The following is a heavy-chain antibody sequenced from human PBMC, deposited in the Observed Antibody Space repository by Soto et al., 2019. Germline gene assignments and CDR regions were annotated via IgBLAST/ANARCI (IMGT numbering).Heavy chain of an antibody. CDR1: GGSLSSGGYY. Sequence: QVQLQESGPGLVKPSQTLSLTCTVSGGSLSSGGYYWSWIRQHPGKGLEWIGYIYYGGSPYYNPSLKSRVTITVDTSKNKFTLKLSSVTAADTAVYYSARGYYSDGRRYYSYGYFDLWGRGTLVTVSS. D-gene: IGHD3-22*01. CDR3: ARGYYSDGRRYYSYGYFDL. CDR2: IYYGGSP. J-gene: IGHJ2*01. V-gene: IGHV4-31*03.